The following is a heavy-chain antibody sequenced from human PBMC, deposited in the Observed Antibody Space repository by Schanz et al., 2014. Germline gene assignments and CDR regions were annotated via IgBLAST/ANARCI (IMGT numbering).Heavy chain of an antibody. CDR2: INSDGTTT. J-gene: IGHJ6*03. V-gene: IGHV3-74*01. Sequence: AQLVESGGGVVQPGRSLRLSCAASGFIFSNSWMSWVRQAPGKGLVWVSHINSDGTTTTYADSVKGRFTISRDNAENTLHLQMDGLRVEDTAVYYCARDAVALVPEYFMDVWGKGTPVTVSS. D-gene: IGHD2-15*01. CDR3: ARDAVALVPEYFMDV. CDR1: GFIFSNSW.